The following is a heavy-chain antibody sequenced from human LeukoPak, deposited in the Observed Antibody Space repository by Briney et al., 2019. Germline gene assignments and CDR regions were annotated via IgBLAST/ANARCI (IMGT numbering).Heavy chain of an antibody. CDR1: GGSISSYNW. Sequence: SETLSLTCVVSGGSISSYNWWSWVRQPPGKGLEWIGEIYHSGSTNYTPSLKSRVTISLDKSKNQFSLKLSSVTAADTAVYYCATTAAAGTRLAWFDPWGQGTLVTVSS. CDR3: ATTAAAGTRLAWFDP. D-gene: IGHD6-13*01. CDR2: IYHSGST. V-gene: IGHV4-4*02. J-gene: IGHJ5*02.